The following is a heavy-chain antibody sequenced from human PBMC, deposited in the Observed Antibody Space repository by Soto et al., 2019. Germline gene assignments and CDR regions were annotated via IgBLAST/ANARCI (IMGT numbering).Heavy chain of an antibody. V-gene: IGHV4-4*07. Sequence: QVQLQASGPGLVKPSETLSLTCTVSGGSISSYYWSWIRQPAGKGLEWIGRIYTSGSTNYNPSLKSRVTRSVDTSKDRFSLKLISVTATDTAVYYGAGAYSRGWYYFDYWGQGTLVTVSS. CDR2: IYTSGST. J-gene: IGHJ4*02. CDR1: GGSISSYY. CDR3: AGAYSRGWYYFDY. D-gene: IGHD6-19*01.